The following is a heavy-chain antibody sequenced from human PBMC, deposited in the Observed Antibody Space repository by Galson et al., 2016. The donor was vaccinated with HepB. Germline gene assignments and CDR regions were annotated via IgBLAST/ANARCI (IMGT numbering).Heavy chain of an antibody. V-gene: IGHV3-21*01. D-gene: IGHD6-13*01. CDR1: GFTFSIYT. Sequence: SLRLSCAASGFTFSIYTMNWVRQAPGKGLEWVSSISSAGGYLYYADSVEGRFTISRDNAKKSLYLQMNSLRVEDTAVYCCARANMAAAGVDFDFWGQGTLVTVSS. CDR2: ISSAGGYL. J-gene: IGHJ4*02. CDR3: ARANMAAAGVDFDF.